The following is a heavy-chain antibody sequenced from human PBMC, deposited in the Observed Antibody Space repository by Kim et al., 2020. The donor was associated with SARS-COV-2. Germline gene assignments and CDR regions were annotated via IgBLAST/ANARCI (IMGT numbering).Heavy chain of an antibody. V-gene: IGHV3-48*03. CDR3: ARAGLLLDY. Sequence: GGSLRLSCAASGFTFSSYEMNWVRQAPGKGLEWVSYISSSGSTIYYADSVKGRFTISRDNAKNSLYLQMNSLRAEDTAGYYCARAGLLLDYWGQGTLVTVSS. CDR1: GFTFSSYE. D-gene: IGHD2-15*01. J-gene: IGHJ4*02. CDR2: ISSSGSTI.